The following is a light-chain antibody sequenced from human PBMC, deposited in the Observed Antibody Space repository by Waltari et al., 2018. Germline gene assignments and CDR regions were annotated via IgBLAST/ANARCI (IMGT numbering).Light chain of an antibody. J-gene: IGKJ4*02. CDR1: QSVTTN. CDR3: QQYDKWPPRYT. CDR2: ASS. Sequence: TQSPAHLSVSPGETATLSCRASQSVTTNLPWYQQKLGQAPRLLIFASSTRATGVPVRFSGSGSGTEFTLSISSLQSEDFAVYYCQQYDKWPPRYTFGPGTRVEIK. V-gene: IGKV3-15*01.